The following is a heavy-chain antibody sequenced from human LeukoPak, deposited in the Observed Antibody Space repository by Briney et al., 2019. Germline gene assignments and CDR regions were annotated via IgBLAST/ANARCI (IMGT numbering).Heavy chain of an antibody. V-gene: IGHV4-34*01. CDR3: AITEGETTVTT. D-gene: IGHD4-11*01. Sequence: SETLSLTCAVYVGSFSGYYWSWIRQPPGKGLEWIGEINHSGSTNYNPSLKNRVTMSVDTSKNQFFLKLNSVTAADTAVYYCAITEGETTVTTWGQGTLVTVSS. CDR1: VGSFSGYY. CDR2: INHSGST. J-gene: IGHJ4*02.